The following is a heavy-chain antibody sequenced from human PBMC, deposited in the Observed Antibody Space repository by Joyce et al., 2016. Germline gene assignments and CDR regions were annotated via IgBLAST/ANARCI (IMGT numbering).Heavy chain of an antibody. D-gene: IGHD2-15*01. CDR2: IKTDIGVT. CDR1: GYILTKNV. CDR3: AREGDYSGCYLDN. Sequence: QVQLVQSGAEVKRPGASVKVSCATSGYILTKNVMHWVGQAPGKGLEWLGWIKTDIGVTKYAPEFHDRVTFTRDTAASVVYMELISLTFEDTAVYYCAREGDYSGCYLDNWVQGTLVTVSS. J-gene: IGHJ4*02. V-gene: IGHV1-3*04.